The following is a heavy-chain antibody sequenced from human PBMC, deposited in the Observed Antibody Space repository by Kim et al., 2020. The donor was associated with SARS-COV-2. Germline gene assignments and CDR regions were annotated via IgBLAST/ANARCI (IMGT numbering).Heavy chain of an antibody. V-gene: IGHV1-3*01. J-gene: IGHJ4*02. Sequence: KKYSQKFRGRVTTTRDTTASTAYMELSSLRSEDTAVYYCARGSGWAFDYWGQGTLVTVAS. CDR3: ARGSGWAFDY. CDR2: K. D-gene: IGHD6-19*01.